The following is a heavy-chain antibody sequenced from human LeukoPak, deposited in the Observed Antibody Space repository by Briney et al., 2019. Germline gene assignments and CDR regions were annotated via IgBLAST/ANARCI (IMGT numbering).Heavy chain of an antibody. CDR1: GGSISSYY. CDR3: ARAGAVADPYYYYGMDV. V-gene: IGHV4-59*01. Sequence: SETLSLTCTVSGGSISSYYWSWIRQPPGKGLEWIGYIYYSGSTNYNPSLKSRVTISVDTSKNQFSLKLSSVTAADTAVYYCARAGAVADPYYYYGMDVWGQGGT. D-gene: IGHD6-19*01. CDR2: IYYSGST. J-gene: IGHJ6*02.